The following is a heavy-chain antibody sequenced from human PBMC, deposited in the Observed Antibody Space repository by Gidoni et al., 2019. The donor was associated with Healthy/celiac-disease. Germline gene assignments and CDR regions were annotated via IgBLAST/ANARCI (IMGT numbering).Heavy chain of an antibody. D-gene: IGHD2-15*01. CDR3: ARVYCSGGSCYSADAFDI. CDR2: IYYSGST. Sequence: QVQLPESGPGLVKPSETLSLTCTVSVGSISSSYWSWIRQPPGKGLEWIGYIYYSGSTNYNPSLKSRVTISGDTSKNQFSLKLSSVTAADTAVYYCARVYCSGGSCYSADAFDIWGQGTMVTVSS. CDR1: VGSISSSY. V-gene: IGHV4-59*01. J-gene: IGHJ3*02.